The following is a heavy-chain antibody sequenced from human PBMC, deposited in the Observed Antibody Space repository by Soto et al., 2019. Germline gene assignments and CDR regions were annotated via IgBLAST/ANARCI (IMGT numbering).Heavy chain of an antibody. J-gene: IGHJ3*02. D-gene: IGHD2-2*01. V-gene: IGHV3-33*01. CDR1: GFTFSYYG. Sequence: QVQLVESGGGVVQPGRSLRLSCAASGFTFSYYGMHWVRQAPGKGLEWVAVIWFDGSNKYYADSVKGRLTISRDNSKNTLYLQINSLRAEDTAVYYCARDLYRYCRSTSCYGAFDIWGQGTMVTVSS. CDR3: ARDLYRYCRSTSCYGAFDI. CDR2: IWFDGSNK.